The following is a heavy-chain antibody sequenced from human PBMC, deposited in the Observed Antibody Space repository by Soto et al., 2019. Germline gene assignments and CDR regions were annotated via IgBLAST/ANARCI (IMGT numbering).Heavy chain of an antibody. J-gene: IGHJ4*02. CDR2: IRSKTYGGTT. Sequence: GGSLRLSCTASGFTFGDYAMSWVRQAPGKGLEWVGFIRSKTYGGTTEYAASVKGRFTISRDNSKSIAYLQMNSLKTEDTAVYYCTRSSGWFLNDYWGQGTLVTVSS. V-gene: IGHV3-49*04. CDR3: TRSSGWFLNDY. D-gene: IGHD6-19*01. CDR1: GFTFGDYA.